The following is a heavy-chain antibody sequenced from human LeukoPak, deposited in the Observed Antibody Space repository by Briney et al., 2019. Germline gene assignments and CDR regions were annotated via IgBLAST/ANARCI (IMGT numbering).Heavy chain of an antibody. CDR2: IRYDGSNK. CDR1: GFTFSSYG. Sequence: RGSLRLSCAASGFTFSSYGMHWVRQAPGKGLEWVAFIRYDGSNKDYADSVKGRFTISRDNSKNTLYLQMNSLRAEDTAVYYCAKDYYYGSGSYYAPDRYYFDYWGQGTLVTVSS. CDR3: AKDYYYGSGSYYAPDRYYFDY. D-gene: IGHD3-10*01. V-gene: IGHV3-30*02. J-gene: IGHJ4*02.